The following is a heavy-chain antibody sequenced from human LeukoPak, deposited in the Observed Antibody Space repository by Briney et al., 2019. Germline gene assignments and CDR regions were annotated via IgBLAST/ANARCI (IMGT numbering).Heavy chain of an antibody. D-gene: IGHD5-18*01. CDR3: ARTPLWSSPDGAFDI. CDR2: INHSGST. CDR1: GGSFSGYY. V-gene: IGHV4-34*01. J-gene: IGHJ3*02. Sequence: TSETLSLTCAVYGGSFSGYYWSWIRQPPGKGLEWIGEINHSGSTNYNPSLKSRVTISVDTSKNQFSLKLSSVTAADTAVYYCARTPLWSSPDGAFDIWGQGTMVTVSS.